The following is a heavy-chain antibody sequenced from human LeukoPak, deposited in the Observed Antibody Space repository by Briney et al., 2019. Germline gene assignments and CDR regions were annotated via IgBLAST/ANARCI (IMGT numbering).Heavy chain of an antibody. D-gene: IGHD2-2*01. CDR1: GYSISSGYY. Sequence: ASETLSLTCAVSGYSISSGYYWGWIRQPPGKGLEWIGSIYHSGSTYYNPSLKSRVTISVDTSKNQFSLKLSSVTAADTAVYYCARISQLPSDFNWFDPWGQGTLVTVSS. CDR2: IYHSGST. CDR3: ARISQLPSDFNWFDP. V-gene: IGHV4-38-2*01. J-gene: IGHJ5*02.